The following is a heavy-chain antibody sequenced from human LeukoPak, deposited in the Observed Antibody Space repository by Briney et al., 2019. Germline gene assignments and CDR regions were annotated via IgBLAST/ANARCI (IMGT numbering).Heavy chain of an antibody. CDR1: GFTFSSYA. CDR2: ISGSGGST. V-gene: IGHV3-23*01. J-gene: IGHJ4*02. Sequence: GGSLRLSCAASGFTFSSYAMSWVRQAPGKGLEWVSAISGSGGSTYYADSVKGRFTIPRDNSKNTLYLQMNSLRAEDTAVYYCAKDEPGGVVMNRYFDYWGQGTLVTVSS. CDR3: AKDEPGGVVMNRYFDY. D-gene: IGHD3-3*01.